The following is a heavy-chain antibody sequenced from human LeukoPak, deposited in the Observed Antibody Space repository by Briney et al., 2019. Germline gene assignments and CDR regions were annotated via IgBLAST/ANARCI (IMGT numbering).Heavy chain of an antibody. Sequence: GESLKISCKGSGYSFTSYWIGWVRQMPGKCLEWMGIIYPGDSDTRYSPSFQGQVTISADKSISTAYLQWSSLKASDTAMYYCARRGCGGDCYKYDYYYYMDVWGKGTTVTISS. CDR2: IYPGDSDT. J-gene: IGHJ6*03. CDR1: GYSFTSYW. D-gene: IGHD2-21*02. V-gene: IGHV5-51*01. CDR3: ARRGCGGDCYKYDYYYYMDV.